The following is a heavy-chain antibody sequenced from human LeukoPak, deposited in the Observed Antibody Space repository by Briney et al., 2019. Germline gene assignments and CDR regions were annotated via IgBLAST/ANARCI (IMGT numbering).Heavy chain of an antibody. D-gene: IGHD1-7*01. J-gene: IGHJ6*02. Sequence: PGGSLRLSCAASGFTFSSYWMSWVRQAPGKGLEWVANIKQDGSEKYYVDSVKGRFTISRDNAKNSLYLQMNSLRAEDTAVYYCVRSGAGTTEGYYGMDVWGQGTTVTVSS. V-gene: IGHV3-7*01. CDR3: VRSGAGTTEGYYGMDV. CDR1: GFTFSSYW. CDR2: IKQDGSEK.